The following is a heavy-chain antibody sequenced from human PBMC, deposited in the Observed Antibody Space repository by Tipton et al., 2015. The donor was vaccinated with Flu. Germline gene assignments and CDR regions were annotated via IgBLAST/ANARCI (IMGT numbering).Heavy chain of an antibody. CDR1: GGSISSYY. CDR2: IYYSGST. CDR3: ARGSSWSGDAFDI. J-gene: IGHJ3*02. D-gene: IGHD6-13*01. Sequence: TLSLTCTVSGGSISSYYWSWIRQPPGKGLEWIGYIYYSGSTNYNPSLKSRVTISVDTSKNQFSLKLSSVTAADTAVYYCARGSSWSGDAFDIWGQGTMATVSS. V-gene: IGHV4-59*08.